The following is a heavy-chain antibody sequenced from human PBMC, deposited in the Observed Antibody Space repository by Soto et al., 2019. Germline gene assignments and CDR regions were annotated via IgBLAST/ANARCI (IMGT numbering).Heavy chain of an antibody. Sequence: LSLTCNVSGGSISNFHLSWIRQPPGKGLEWIGYIYYSGNYYNPSLTSRVSMSLDKSKNQFSLHLKSVTAADTALYFCALGGYNYGRPFDFWGQGTRVTVSS. CDR3: ALGGYNYGRPFDF. D-gene: IGHD5-18*01. CDR2: IYYSGN. J-gene: IGHJ4*02. V-gene: IGHV4-59*01. CDR1: GGSISNFH.